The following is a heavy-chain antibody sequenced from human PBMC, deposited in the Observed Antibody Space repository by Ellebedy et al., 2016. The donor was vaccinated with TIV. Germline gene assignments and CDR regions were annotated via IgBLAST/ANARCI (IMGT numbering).Heavy chain of an antibody. CDR2: IHYSGST. CDR1: VGSLSTFY. CDR3: AKDRGGTTGDFFDY. V-gene: IGHV4-59*01. D-gene: IGHD4-11*01. Sequence: MPSETLSLTCTVSVGSLSTFYWSWIRQPPGKGLEWIGFIHYSGSTNYNPSLKSRVTISVDTSKNQFSLSLSSVTTADTAVYYCAKDRGGTTGDFFDYWGQGTLVTVSS. J-gene: IGHJ4*02.